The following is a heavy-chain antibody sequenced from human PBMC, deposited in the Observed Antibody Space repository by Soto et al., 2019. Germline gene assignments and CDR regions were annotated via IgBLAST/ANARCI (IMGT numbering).Heavy chain of an antibody. CDR1: GFSFSGYS. V-gene: IGHV3-48*01. CDR3: VRDNLNRRSDNWFDP. CDR2: INSGGTAI. D-gene: IGHD1-20*01. J-gene: IGHJ5*02. Sequence: EVQLVESGGGLVQPGGSLRLSCVASGFSFSGYSMNWVRQAPGKGLQWVSFINSGGTAIYYADSVKGRFTISRDNAKNSLYLQMNSLRVEDTAVYYCVRDNLNRRSDNWFDPWGQGTLVTVSS.